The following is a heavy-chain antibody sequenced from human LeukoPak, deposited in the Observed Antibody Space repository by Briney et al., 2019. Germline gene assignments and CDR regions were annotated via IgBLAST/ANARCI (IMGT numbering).Heavy chain of an antibody. CDR3: VRALDV. CDR1: GLSFNTYA. CDR2: ISYDGSYT. V-gene: IGHV3-30*04. J-gene: IGHJ6*04. Sequence: GRSLRLSCVDSGLSFNTYAMHWVRQAPGKGLEWVAAISYDGSYTYYRDSVRGRFTISRDNSKNTMYLQMNSLRAEDTAMYYCVRALDVWGKGTTVTVSS.